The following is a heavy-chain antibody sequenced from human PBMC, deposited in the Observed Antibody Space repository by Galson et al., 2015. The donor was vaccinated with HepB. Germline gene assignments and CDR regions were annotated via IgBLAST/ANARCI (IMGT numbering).Heavy chain of an antibody. Sequence: SLRLSCAASGFTFSSYRMSWVRQAPGKGLEWVANIKQDGSEKYYVDSVKGRFTISRDNAKNSLYLQMNSLRAEDTAVYYCARDPYAIYYGSGSYYKGNDAFDIWGQGTMVTVSS. V-gene: IGHV3-7*03. CDR1: GFTFSSYR. CDR3: ARDPYAIYYGSGSYYKGNDAFDI. J-gene: IGHJ3*02. CDR2: IKQDGSEK. D-gene: IGHD3-10*01.